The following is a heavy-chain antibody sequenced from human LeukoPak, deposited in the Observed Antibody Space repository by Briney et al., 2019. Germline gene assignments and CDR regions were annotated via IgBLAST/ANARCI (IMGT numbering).Heavy chain of an antibody. J-gene: IGHJ3*02. CDR2: INPNSGGT. D-gene: IGHD3-9*01. CDR3: ARPNFDWLLIYAFDI. Sequence: GASVKVSCKASGYTFTSYYMHWVRQAPGQGLEWMGWINPNSGGTNYAQKFQGRVTMTRDTSISTAYMELSRLRSDDTAVYYCARPNFDWLLIYAFDIWGQGTMVTVSS. V-gene: IGHV1-2*02. CDR1: GYTFTSYY.